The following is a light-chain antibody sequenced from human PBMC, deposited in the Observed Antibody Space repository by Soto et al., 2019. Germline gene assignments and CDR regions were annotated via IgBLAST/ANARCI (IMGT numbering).Light chain of an antibody. J-gene: IGKJ1*01. CDR2: LAS. Sequence: DIQMTQSPSTLPASVGDRVNITCRASQNIRNWLAWYQQKPGKAPKLLIYLASSLESGVPSRFSGSGSGTEFTLTINSLQPDDFAIYYCQQYNSYSSGTFGQGTKVEIK. CDR3: QQYNSYSSGT. CDR1: QNIRNW. V-gene: IGKV1-5*03.